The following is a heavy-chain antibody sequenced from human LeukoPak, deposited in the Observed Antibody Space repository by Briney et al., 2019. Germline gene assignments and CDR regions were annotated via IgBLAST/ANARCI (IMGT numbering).Heavy chain of an antibody. CDR3: AKAREWEYFDY. J-gene: IGHJ4*02. V-gene: IGHV3-30*18. CDR2: ISYDESNK. CDR1: GFTFSRYG. Sequence: PGGSLRLSCAASGFTFSRYGMHWVRQAPGKGLEWVAVISYDESNKYYADSVKGRFTISRDNSKNTLYLQMNSLRAEDTAVYYCAKAREWEYFDYWGQGTLVTVSS. D-gene: IGHD1-26*01.